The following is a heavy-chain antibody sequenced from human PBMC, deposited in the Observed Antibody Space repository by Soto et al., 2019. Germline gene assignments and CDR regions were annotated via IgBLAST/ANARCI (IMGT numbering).Heavy chain of an antibody. CDR1: GFTFGDYA. D-gene: IGHD2-2*01. CDR3: TRGKGYCSSTSCRVSWFDP. CDR2: IRSKAYGGTT. V-gene: IGHV3-49*03. Sequence: GGSLRLSCTASGFTFGDYAMSWFRQAPGKGLEWVGFIRSKAYGGTTEYAASVKGRFTISRDDSKSIAYLQMNSLKTEDTAVYYCTRGKGYCSSTSCRVSWFDPWGQGTLVTVS. J-gene: IGHJ5*02.